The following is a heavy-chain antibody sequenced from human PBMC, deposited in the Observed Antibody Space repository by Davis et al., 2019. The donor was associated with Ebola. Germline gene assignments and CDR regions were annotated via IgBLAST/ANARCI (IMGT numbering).Heavy chain of an antibody. CDR3: ARGFITMVRGDLYYFDY. J-gene: IGHJ4*02. CDR2: INPSGGST. V-gene: IGHV1-46*01. D-gene: IGHD3-10*01. Sequence: ASVTVSCKAFGYTFTSYYMHWVRQAPGQGLEWMGIINPSGGSTSYAQKFQGRVTMTRDTSTSTVYMELSSLRSEDTAVYYCARGFITMVRGDLYYFDYWGQGTLVTVSS. CDR1: GYTFTSYY.